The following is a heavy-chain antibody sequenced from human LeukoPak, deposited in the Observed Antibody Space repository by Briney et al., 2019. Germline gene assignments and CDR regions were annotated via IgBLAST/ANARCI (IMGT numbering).Heavy chain of an antibody. D-gene: IGHD2-15*01. CDR2: IYYSAST. CDR1: GGSVSSGSYY. CDR3: ARDGVVSSYYYGMDV. V-gene: IGHV4-61*01. J-gene: IGHJ6*02. Sequence: SETLSLTCTVSGGSVSSGSYYWSWIRQPPGKGLEWIGYIYYSASTNYNPSLKSRVTIPVDTSNNQFSLKLSSVTAADTAVYYYARDGVVSSYYYGMDVWGQGTTVTVSS.